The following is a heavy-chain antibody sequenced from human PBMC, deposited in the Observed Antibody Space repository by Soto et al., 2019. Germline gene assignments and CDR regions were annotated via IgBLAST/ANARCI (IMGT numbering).Heavy chain of an antibody. CDR2: IYYSGST. D-gene: IGHD5-18*01. CDR1: GGSISSSSYY. Sequence: QLQLQESGPGLVKPSETLSLTCTVSGGSISSSSYYWGWIRQPPGKGLEWIGSIYYSGSTYYNPSLKSRVTISVDTSKNQFSLKLSSVTAADTAVYYCARRPNGLWIPDYYYGMDVWGQGTTVTVSS. J-gene: IGHJ6*02. V-gene: IGHV4-39*01. CDR3: ARRPNGLWIPDYYYGMDV.